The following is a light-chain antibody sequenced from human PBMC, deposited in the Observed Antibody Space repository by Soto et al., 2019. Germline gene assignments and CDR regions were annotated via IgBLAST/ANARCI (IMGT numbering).Light chain of an antibody. CDR1: QSVTSTY. V-gene: IGKV3-20*01. Sequence: EIVLTHSPGTLSLSPGERATLSCRASQSVTSTYLAWYQQKPGQAPRLLIYGASSRAIGIPDRFSGSVSGSDFILTINRLEPEDFAVYYCQQYGSSHTFGQGTRLE. CDR2: GAS. J-gene: IGKJ5*01. CDR3: QQYGSSHT.